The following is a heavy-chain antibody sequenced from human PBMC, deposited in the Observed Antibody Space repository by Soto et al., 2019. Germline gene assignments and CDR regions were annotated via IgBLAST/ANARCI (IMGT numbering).Heavy chain of an antibody. Sequence: PGGSLRLSCAASGFTFSSYAMSWVRQAPGKGLEWVSAISGSGGSTYYADSVKGRFTISRDNSKNTLYLQMNSLRAEDTAVYYCAKDGSRYYDFWSGYYTAYYYGMDVWGQGTTVTVSS. CDR3: AKDGSRYYDFWSGYYTAYYYGMDV. V-gene: IGHV3-23*01. J-gene: IGHJ6*02. CDR1: GFTFSSYA. CDR2: ISGSGGST. D-gene: IGHD3-3*01.